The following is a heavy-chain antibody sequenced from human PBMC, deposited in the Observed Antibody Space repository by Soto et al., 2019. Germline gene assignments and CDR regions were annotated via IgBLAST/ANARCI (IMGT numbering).Heavy chain of an antibody. CDR1: GYSFTSYW. V-gene: IGHV5-10-1*01. CDR3: ARGPANYYGSGFQYGMDV. CDR2: IDPSDSYT. J-gene: IGHJ6*02. Sequence: GESLKISCKGSGYSFTSYWISWVRQMPGKGLEWMGRIDPSDSYTNYSPSFQGHVTISADKSIITAYLQWSSLKASDTAMYYCARGPANYYGSGFQYGMDVWGQGTTVTVSS. D-gene: IGHD3-10*01.